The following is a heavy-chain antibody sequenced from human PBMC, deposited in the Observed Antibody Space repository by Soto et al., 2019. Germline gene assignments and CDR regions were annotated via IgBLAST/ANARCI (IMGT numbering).Heavy chain of an antibody. CDR2: IWYDGSNK. V-gene: IGHV3-33*01. J-gene: IGHJ6*03. CDR1: GFTFSSYG. D-gene: IGHD3-3*01. Sequence: QVQLVESGGGVVQPGRSLRLSCAASGFTFSSYGMHWVRQAPGKGLEWVAVIWYDGSNKYYADSVKGRFTISRDNSKNTLYLQMNSLRAEDTAVYYCARDRENFWSGYPHYYYMDVWGKGTTVTVSS. CDR3: ARDRENFWSGYPHYYYMDV.